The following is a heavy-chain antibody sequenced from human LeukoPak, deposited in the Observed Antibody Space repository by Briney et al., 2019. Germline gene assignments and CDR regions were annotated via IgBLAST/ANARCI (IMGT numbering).Heavy chain of an antibody. J-gene: IGHJ4*02. Sequence: GGSLRLSCAASGFTFSSYAMSWVRQAPGKGLEWISAISGSGGSTYYADSVKGRFTISRDNSKNTLYLQMNSLRAEDTAVYYCAKDSLRGGSCYGYWGQGTLVTVSS. CDR1: GFTFSSYA. CDR2: ISGSGGST. D-gene: IGHD2-15*01. V-gene: IGHV3-23*01. CDR3: AKDSLRGGSCYGY.